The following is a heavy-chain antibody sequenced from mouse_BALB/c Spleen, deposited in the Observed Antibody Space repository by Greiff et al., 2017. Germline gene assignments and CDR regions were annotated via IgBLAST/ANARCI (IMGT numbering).Heavy chain of an antibody. D-gene: IGHD1-1*01. CDR2: IRNKANGYTT. Sequence: EVQRVESGGGLVQPGGSLRLSCATSGFTFTDYYMSWVRQPPGKALEWLGFIRNKANGYTTEYSASVKGRFTISRDNSQSILYLQMNTLRAEDSATYYCARDIVRGAMDYWGQGTSVTVAS. CDR3: ARDIVRGAMDY. J-gene: IGHJ4*01. CDR1: GFTFTDYY. V-gene: IGHV7-3*02.